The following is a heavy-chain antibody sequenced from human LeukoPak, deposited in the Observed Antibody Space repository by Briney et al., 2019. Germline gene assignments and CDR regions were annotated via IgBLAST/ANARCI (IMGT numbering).Heavy chain of an antibody. CDR3: ARATPSYYGSGSYYVY. J-gene: IGHJ4*02. CDR1: GYTFTGYY. D-gene: IGHD3-10*01. CDR2: INPNSGGT. Sequence: ASVKVSCKASGYTFTGYYMHWVRQAPGQGLEWMGWINPNSGGTNYAQKFQGRVTMTRDTSISTAYIELSRLRSDDTAVYYCARATPSYYGSGSYYVYWGQGTLVTVSS. V-gene: IGHV1-2*02.